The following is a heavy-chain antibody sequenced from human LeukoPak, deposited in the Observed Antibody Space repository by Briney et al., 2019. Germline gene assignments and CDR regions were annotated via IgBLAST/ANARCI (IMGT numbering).Heavy chain of an antibody. CDR1: GGSFSGYY. V-gene: IGHV4-34*01. Sequence: SETLSLTCAVYGGSFSGYYWSWIRQPPGKGLEWIGEINHSGSTNYNPSHKSRVTISVDTSKNQFSLKLSSVTAADTAVYYCARGSGYVVLMVYASYGMDVWGQGTTVTVSS. CDR3: ARGSGYVVLMVYASYGMDV. J-gene: IGHJ6*02. CDR2: INHSGST. D-gene: IGHD2-8*01.